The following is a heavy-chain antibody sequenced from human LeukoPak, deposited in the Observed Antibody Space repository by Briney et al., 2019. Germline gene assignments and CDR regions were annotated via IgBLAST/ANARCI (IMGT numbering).Heavy chain of an antibody. Sequence: AGGSLRLSCAASGFSFSPYWMSWVRQAPGKGLEWVSAISGSGGSTYYADSVKGRFTISRDNSKNTLYLQMNSLRAEDTAVYYCAKSYSGYGSGSYYNRWGQGTLVTVSS. CDR1: GFSFSPYW. D-gene: IGHD3-10*01. CDR3: AKSYSGYGSGSYYNR. CDR2: ISGSGGST. V-gene: IGHV3-23*01. J-gene: IGHJ4*02.